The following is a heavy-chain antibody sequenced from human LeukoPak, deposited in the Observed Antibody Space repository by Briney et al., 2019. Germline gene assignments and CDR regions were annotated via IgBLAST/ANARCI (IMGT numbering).Heavy chain of an antibody. CDR1: GGTFSSYA. Sequence: GASVKVSCKASGGTFSSYAISWVRQAPGQGLEWMGRIIPILGIANYAQKFQGRVTITADKSTSTAYMELSSLRSEDTAVYYCARDWVVRGGSFYGMDVWGQGTTVTVSS. V-gene: IGHV1-69*04. J-gene: IGHJ6*02. CDR3: ARDWVVRGGSFYGMDV. CDR2: IIPILGIA. D-gene: IGHD3-10*01.